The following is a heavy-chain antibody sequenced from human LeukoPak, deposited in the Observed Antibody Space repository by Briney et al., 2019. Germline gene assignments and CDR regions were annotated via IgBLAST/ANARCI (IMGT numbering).Heavy chain of an antibody. J-gene: IGHJ5*02. V-gene: IGHV4-30-2*01. CDR2: IYDRGPA. Sequence: TSETLFLTCTVSGYAIISGGFSWNWIRQPPGKGLEWIGCIYDRGPAHYNPSLKSRFTISVDRPKNQFFLNVTSLTAADTAVYYCARSRQASGLFSSWGQGTLVVVSS. D-gene: IGHD3-10*01. CDR1: GYAIISGGFS. CDR3: ARSRQASGLFSS.